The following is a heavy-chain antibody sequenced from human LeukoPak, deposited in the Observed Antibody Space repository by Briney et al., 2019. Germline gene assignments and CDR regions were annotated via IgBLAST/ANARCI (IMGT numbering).Heavy chain of an antibody. V-gene: IGHV4-61*02. D-gene: IGHD6-13*01. Sequence: SQTLSLTCTVSGGSISSGSYYWSWIRQPAGKGLEWIGRIYTSGSTNYNPSLKSRVTISVDTSKNQFSLELSSVTAADTAVYYCARGIAAAFGYWGQGTLVTVSS. CDR1: GGSISSGSYY. CDR2: IYTSGST. J-gene: IGHJ4*02. CDR3: ARGIAAAFGY.